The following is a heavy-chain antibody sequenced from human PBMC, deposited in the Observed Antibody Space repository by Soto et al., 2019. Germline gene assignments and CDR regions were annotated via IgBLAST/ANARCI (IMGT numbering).Heavy chain of an antibody. CDR2: MNPNSGNT. CDR3: ASSIAAAGIYYYYGMDV. D-gene: IGHD6-13*01. CDR1: GYTFTSYD. J-gene: IGHJ6*02. Sequence: GGSVKVSCKASGYTFTSYDINWVRQATGQGLEWMGWMNPNSGNTGYAQKFQGRVTMTRNTSISTAYMELSSLRSEDTAVYYCASSIAAAGIYYYYGMDVWGQGTTVTVYS. V-gene: IGHV1-8*01.